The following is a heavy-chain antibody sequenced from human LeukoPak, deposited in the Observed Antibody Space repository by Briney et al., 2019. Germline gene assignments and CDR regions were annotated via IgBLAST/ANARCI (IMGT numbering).Heavy chain of an antibody. J-gene: IGHJ5*02. CDR2: ISYDGSNK. D-gene: IGHD6-19*01. Sequence: GGSLRLSCAASGFTFNTYAMHWVRQAPGKGLEWVAVISYDGSNKYYADSVKGRFTISRDTSKNTLYLQMNSLRAEDTAVYYCARDAAVAGAVNWFDPWGQGTLVTVSS. V-gene: IGHV3-30-3*01. CDR3: ARDAAVAGAVNWFDP. CDR1: GFTFNTYA.